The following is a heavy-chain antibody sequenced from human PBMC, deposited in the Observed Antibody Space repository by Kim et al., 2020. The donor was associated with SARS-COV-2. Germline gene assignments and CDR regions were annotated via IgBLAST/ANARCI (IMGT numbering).Heavy chain of an antibody. CDR3: TRRGGYYYDSTGGYYYYDGMDV. J-gene: IGHJ6*02. CDR1: GFTFSGSA. CDR2: IRSKANSYAT. V-gene: IGHV3-73*01. Sequence: GGSLRLSCAASGFTFSGSAMHWVRQASGKGLEWVGRIRSKANSYATAYAASVKGRFTISRDDSKNTAYLQMNSLKTEDTAVYYCTRRGGYYYDSTGGYYYYDGMDVWGQGTTVTVSS. D-gene: IGHD3-22*01.